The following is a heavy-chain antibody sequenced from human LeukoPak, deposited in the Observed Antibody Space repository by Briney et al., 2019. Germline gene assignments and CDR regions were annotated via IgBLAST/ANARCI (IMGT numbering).Heavy chain of an antibody. V-gene: IGHV3-11*01. Sequence: PGGSLRLSCAASGFTFNDYYMSWIRQAPGKGLEWLSYINIGGTNTHYADSVKGRFTISRDNAKKSLYLEMNNLRAEDTAVYYSVPDGAGFDTWGQGVLVTVSS. CDR1: GFTFNDYY. D-gene: IGHD5-24*01. CDR2: INIGGTNT. J-gene: IGHJ5*02. CDR3: VPDGAGFDT.